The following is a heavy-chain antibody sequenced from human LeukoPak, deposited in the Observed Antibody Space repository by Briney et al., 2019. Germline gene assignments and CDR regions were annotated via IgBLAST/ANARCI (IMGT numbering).Heavy chain of an antibody. J-gene: IGHJ1*01. V-gene: IGHV1-3*01. CDR1: GYTFTSYA. CDR2: INAGNGNT. D-gene: IGHD6-13*01. CDR3: ATLAAAGTAFQH. Sequence: ASVKVSCKASGYTFTSYAMHWVRQAPGQRLEWMGWINAGNGNTKYSQKFQGRVTITRDTSASTAYMELTSLRSEDTAVYYCATLAAAGTAFQHWGQGNLVTVSS.